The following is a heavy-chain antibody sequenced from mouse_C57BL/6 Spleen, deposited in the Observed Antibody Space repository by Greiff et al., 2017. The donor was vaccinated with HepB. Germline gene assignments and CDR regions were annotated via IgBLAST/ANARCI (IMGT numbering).Heavy chain of an antibody. CDR1: GYTFTSYW. V-gene: IGHV1-55*01. Sequence: QVQLQQPGAELVKPGASVKMSCKASGYTFTSYWITWVKQRPGQGLEWIGDIYPGSGSTNYNEKFKSKATLTVDTSSSTAYMQLNSLTSEDSAVYYCARGDYYGSSYKTFDVWGTGTTVTVSS. J-gene: IGHJ1*03. CDR2: IYPGSGST. D-gene: IGHD1-1*01. CDR3: ARGDYYGSSYKTFDV.